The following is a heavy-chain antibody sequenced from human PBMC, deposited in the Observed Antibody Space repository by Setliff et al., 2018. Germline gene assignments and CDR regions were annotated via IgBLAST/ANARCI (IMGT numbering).Heavy chain of an antibody. CDR2: IYSSGNT. V-gene: IGHV4-4*08. CDR3: AREGFYCTNGVCYRPFDY. J-gene: IGHJ4*02. Sequence: SETLSLTCTVSGGSIINYYWSWIRQPPGKGLEWIGDIYSSGNTNYNPSLKSRVTISVDTSKNQFSLNLTSVTAADTAVYYCAREGFYCTNGVCYRPFDYWGQGTLVTVSS. CDR1: GGSIINYY. D-gene: IGHD2-8*01.